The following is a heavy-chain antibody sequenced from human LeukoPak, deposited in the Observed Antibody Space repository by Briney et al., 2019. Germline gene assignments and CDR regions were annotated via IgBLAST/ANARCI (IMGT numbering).Heavy chain of an antibody. J-gene: IGHJ6*02. Sequence: GGSLRLSCGASAFTYYTYTMNWVRQAPGKGLEWVSSISSGSSYIYYADSVKGRFTISRDNAKNSLYLQMNSLRAEDTAVYYCAKSGGQQLVAAYGMDVWGQGTTVTVSS. CDR1: AFTYYTYT. V-gene: IGHV3-21*01. CDR3: AKSGGQQLVAAYGMDV. D-gene: IGHD6-13*01. CDR2: ISSGSSYI.